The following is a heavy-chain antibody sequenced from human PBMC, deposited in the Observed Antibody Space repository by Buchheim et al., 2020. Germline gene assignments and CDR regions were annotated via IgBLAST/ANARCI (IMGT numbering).Heavy chain of an antibody. CDR1: GFTFSNYG. D-gene: IGHD3-16*01. V-gene: IGHV3-7*01. Sequence: VQLVESGGGLVQPGGSPRLSCAASGFTFSNYGMTWVRQAPGKGLEWVASIKEDGSEKYYVDSVEGRFTISRDNAKKSLYLQMTSLRAEDTAVYYCARAVGGYYFDYWGQGIL. CDR3: ARAVGGYYFDY. J-gene: IGHJ4*02. CDR2: IKEDGSEK.